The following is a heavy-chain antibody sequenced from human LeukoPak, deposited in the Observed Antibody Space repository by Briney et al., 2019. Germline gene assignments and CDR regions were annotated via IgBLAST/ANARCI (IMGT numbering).Heavy chain of an antibody. Sequence: ASVKVSCKASGYTFTSYDINWVRQATGQGLEWMGWMNPNSGNTGYAQKFQGRVTMTRNTSISTAYMELSSLRSEDTAVYYCARGGKWELLQVIDYWGQGTLVTVSS. J-gene: IGHJ4*02. CDR2: MNPNSGNT. V-gene: IGHV1-8*01. CDR1: GYTFTSYD. D-gene: IGHD1-26*01. CDR3: ARGGKWELLQVIDY.